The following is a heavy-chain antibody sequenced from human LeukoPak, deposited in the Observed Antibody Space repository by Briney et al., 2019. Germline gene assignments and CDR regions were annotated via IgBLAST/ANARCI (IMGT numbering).Heavy chain of an antibody. CDR1: GFSFSAYW. CDR2: IKVDGTEK. V-gene: IGHV3-7*05. Sequence: GGSLRLSCAASGFSFSAYWMSWVCQAPGKGLEWVANIKVDGTEKYYVDSVKGRFTISRDNAKNSLSLQMSGLRAEDTAVYYCARDWNGSGTAFDHWGQGTLVTVSS. CDR3: ARDWNGSGTAFDH. J-gene: IGHJ4*02. D-gene: IGHD1-1*01.